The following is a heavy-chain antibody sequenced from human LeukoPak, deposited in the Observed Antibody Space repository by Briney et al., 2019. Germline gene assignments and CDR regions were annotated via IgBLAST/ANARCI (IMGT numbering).Heavy chain of an antibody. CDR2: ILSSDSA. CDR1: GFNFTRYN. CDR3: ASFRSEYRPA. V-gene: IGHV3-21*06. J-gene: IGHJ4*02. Sequence: GGSLRLSCMASGFNFTRYNVNWVRQAPGKGLEWLSSILSSDSAFYADSVKGRFTTSRDHAKNSMFLQMNGLRVDDTAVYYCASFRSEYRPAWGQGTLVTVSS. D-gene: IGHD2/OR15-2a*01.